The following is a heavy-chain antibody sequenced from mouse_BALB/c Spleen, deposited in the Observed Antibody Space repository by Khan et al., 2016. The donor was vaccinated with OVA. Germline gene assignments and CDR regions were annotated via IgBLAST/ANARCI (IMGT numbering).Heavy chain of an antibody. V-gene: IGHV2-6-4*01. Sequence: QVQLKESGPGLVAPSQSLSITCTVSGFSLSRYNIHWVRQPPGKGLEWLGMIWGGGDTDYNSTFISRLIISKDNSKSNVFLKVNSLQTNDSATYYSARAYYRYDGYYAMDYWGQGTSVTV. CDR2: IWGGGDT. CDR3: ARAYYRYDGYYAMDY. J-gene: IGHJ4*01. D-gene: IGHD2-14*01. CDR1: GFSLSRYN.